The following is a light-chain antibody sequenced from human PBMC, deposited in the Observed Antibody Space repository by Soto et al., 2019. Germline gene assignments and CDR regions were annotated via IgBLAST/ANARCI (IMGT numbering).Light chain of an antibody. Sequence: EIVLTQSPGTLSLSPGERATLSCRASQVVITAYLHWYQHKPGQAPRLLISGASTRATGIPDRFSGSGVGTDFTLTISRLEPEDFAVYYCQQYGGSPWTFGRGTKVEIK. V-gene: IGKV3-20*01. CDR2: GAS. CDR1: QVVITAY. J-gene: IGKJ1*01. CDR3: QQYGGSPWT.